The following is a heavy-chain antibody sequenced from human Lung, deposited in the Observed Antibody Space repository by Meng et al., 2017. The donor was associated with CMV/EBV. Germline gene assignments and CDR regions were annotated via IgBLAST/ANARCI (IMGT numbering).Heavy chain of an antibody. D-gene: IGHD3-10*01. CDR1: GASITNHNW. CDR2: IPHRGSS. J-gene: IGHJ1*01. Sequence: QVPWRESGPALVKPSETLSLTCAVSGASITNHNWWAWVRQPPGKGLEWIGEIPHRGSSAYNPSLKSRVSMSIDKSKNQFSLKPTSVTAADTAVYHCLRRSGGSVWGQGTLVTVSS. CDR3: LRRSGGSV. V-gene: IGHV4-4*02.